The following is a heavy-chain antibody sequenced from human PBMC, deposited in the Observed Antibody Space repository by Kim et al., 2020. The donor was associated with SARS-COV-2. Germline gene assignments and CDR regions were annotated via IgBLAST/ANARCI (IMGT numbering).Heavy chain of an antibody. D-gene: IGHD3-10*01. CDR1: GYTFDTYA. Sequence: ASVKVSCKASGYTFDTYALYWVRQAPGQRFEWMGWINGGNGNTRYSQNFQGRVTITRDTSATTAYMELSSLTFKDTAVYYCAREGSGSYNWLDPWGQGTLVTVCS. CDR2: INGGNGNT. V-gene: IGHV1-3*01. J-gene: IGHJ5*02. CDR3: AREGSGSYNWLDP.